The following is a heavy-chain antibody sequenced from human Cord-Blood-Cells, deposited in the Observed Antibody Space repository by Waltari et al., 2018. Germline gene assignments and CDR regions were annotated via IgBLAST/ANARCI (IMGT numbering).Heavy chain of an antibody. Sequence: AQLVQSGAEVTKPGSSVTVSCKASGGTFSRYPFSWVRQAPGQGLEWMGGIIPIFGTANYAQKFQGRVTITADESTSTAYMELSSLRSEDTAVYYCARDTVPSFAFDIWGQGTMVTVSS. CDR2: IIPIFGTA. D-gene: IGHD4-17*01. CDR3: ARDTVPSFAFDI. J-gene: IGHJ3*02. CDR1: GGTFSRYP. V-gene: IGHV1-69*01.